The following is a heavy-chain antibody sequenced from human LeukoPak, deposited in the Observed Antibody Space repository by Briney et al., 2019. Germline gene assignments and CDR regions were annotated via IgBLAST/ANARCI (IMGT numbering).Heavy chain of an antibody. D-gene: IGHD7-27*01. Sequence: ASVKVSFKASGYTFTGYYMHWVRQAPGQGLERMGWINPNSGGTNYAQKFQGRVTMTRDTSISTAYMELSRLRSDDTAVYYCARVLGTGGFLGYWGQGTLVTVSS. CDR3: ARVLGTGGFLGY. J-gene: IGHJ4*02. CDR2: INPNSGGT. V-gene: IGHV1-2*02. CDR1: GYTFTGYY.